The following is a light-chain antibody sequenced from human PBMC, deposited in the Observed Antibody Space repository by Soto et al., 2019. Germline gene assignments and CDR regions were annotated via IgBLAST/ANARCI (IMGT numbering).Light chain of an antibody. CDR3: QQYGSSSFT. J-gene: IGKJ3*01. V-gene: IGKV3-20*01. CDR2: GAS. CDR1: QSVSSSY. Sequence: EIVLTQSPGTLSLSPGERATLSCRASQSVSSSYLAWYQQKPGQAPRLLIYGASSRATGIPDRFSGSGSGTDFTLTISRLELEDIAVYYCQQYGSSSFTFGPGTKVDIK.